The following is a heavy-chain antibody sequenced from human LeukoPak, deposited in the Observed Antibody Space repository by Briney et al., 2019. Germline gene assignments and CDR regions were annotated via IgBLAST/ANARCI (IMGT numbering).Heavy chain of an antibody. CDR3: ARARYSGYEGEFDY. Sequence: GASVKVSCKASGGTFSSYAISWVRQAPGQGLEWMGGIIPIFGTANYAQKFQGRVTITADETTSTAYMELSSLRSEDTAVYYCARARYSGYEGEFDYWGQGTLVTVSS. CDR2: IIPIFGTA. V-gene: IGHV1-69*13. D-gene: IGHD5-12*01. J-gene: IGHJ4*02. CDR1: GGTFSSYA.